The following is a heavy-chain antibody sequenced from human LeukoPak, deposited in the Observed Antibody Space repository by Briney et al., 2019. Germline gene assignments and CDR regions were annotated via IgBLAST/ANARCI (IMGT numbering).Heavy chain of an antibody. J-gene: IGHJ3*02. V-gene: IGHV3-9*01. CDR3: AKEWSFRGAFDI. CDR2: ISWNSGSI. Sequence: PGRSLRLSCAASGFTFDDYAMHWVRQAPGKGLEWVSGISWNSGSIGYADSVKGRFTISRDNAKNSLYLQMNSLRAEDTALYYCAKEWSFRGAFDIWGQGTMVNVSS. D-gene: IGHD2-8*01. CDR1: GFTFDDYA.